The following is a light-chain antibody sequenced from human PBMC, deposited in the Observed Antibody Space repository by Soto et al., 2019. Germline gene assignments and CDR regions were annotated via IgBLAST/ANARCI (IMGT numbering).Light chain of an antibody. J-gene: IGKJ3*01. V-gene: IGKV1-5*01. CDR1: QSISTW. CDR2: GAS. CDR3: QQYKNYLT. Sequence: DIQMTQSPSTLSAXVGXRVTITCRASQSISTWLAWYQQKPGKAPKVLIYGASSLESGVPSRFSGSGSGTEFTLTISSLQPDDFATYYCQQYKNYLTFGPGTKVDIK.